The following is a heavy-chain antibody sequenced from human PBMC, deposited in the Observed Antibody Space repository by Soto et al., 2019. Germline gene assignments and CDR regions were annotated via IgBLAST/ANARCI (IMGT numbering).Heavy chain of an antibody. CDR1: GFTFSSYA. CDR2: ISYDGSNK. V-gene: IGHV3-30-3*01. J-gene: IGHJ5*02. CDR3: ARDLMPWFDP. D-gene: IGHD2-2*01. Sequence: QVQLVESGGGVVQPGRSLRLSCAASGFTFSSYAMHWVRQAPGKGLEWVAVISYDGSNKYYADSVKGRFTISRDNSKNTLYLQMNSVRAEDTAVYYCARDLMPWFDPWGQGTLVTVSS.